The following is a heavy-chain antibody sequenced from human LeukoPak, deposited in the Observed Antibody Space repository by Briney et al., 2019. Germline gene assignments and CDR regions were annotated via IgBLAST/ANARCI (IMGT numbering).Heavy chain of an antibody. D-gene: IGHD6-6*01. CDR2: FSGGGSRT. Sequence: GGSLRLSCAASGFTFSSFAMSWVRQAPGQGLEWVAAFSGGGSRTYYADSVKGRFTISRDDSKSTLYLQLNSLRAEDTAVYYCAKGRIAARPNYFDYWGQGTLVTVSS. J-gene: IGHJ4*02. CDR3: AKGRIAARPNYFDY. V-gene: IGHV3-23*01. CDR1: GFTFSSFA.